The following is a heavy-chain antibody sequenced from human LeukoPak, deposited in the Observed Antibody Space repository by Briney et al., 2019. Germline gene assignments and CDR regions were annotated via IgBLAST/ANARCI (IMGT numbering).Heavy chain of an antibody. Sequence: SQTLSLTCAISGDSVSSNSAAWNWIRQSPSRGLEWLGRTYYRSKWYNDYAVSVKSRITINPDTSKNQFSLQLNSVTPEDTAVYYCARVYDFWSTAYYYGMDVWGQGTTVTVSS. V-gene: IGHV6-1*01. CDR2: TYYRSKWYN. CDR3: ARVYDFWSTAYYYGMDV. D-gene: IGHD3-3*01. J-gene: IGHJ6*02. CDR1: GDSVSSNSAA.